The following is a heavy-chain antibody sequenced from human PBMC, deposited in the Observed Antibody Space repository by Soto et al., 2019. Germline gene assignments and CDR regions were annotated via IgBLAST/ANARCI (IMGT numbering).Heavy chain of an antibody. CDR2: IIPIFGTA. V-gene: IGHV1-69*13. CDR1: GGTFSSYA. Sequence: GASVKVSCKASGGTFSSYAISWVRQAPGQGLEWMGGIIPIFGTANYAQKFQGRVTITADESTSTAYMELSSLRSEDTAVYYCARIRGDYYDSSGYPRGAFDIWGQGTMVTVSS. J-gene: IGHJ3*02. CDR3: ARIRGDYYDSSGYPRGAFDI. D-gene: IGHD3-22*01.